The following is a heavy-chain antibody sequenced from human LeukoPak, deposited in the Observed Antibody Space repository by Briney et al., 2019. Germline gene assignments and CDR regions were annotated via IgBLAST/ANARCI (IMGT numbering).Heavy chain of an antibody. D-gene: IGHD1-26*01. CDR2: IYHSGST. V-gene: IGHV4-30-2*01. CDR1: GGSISSGGYS. CDR3: ARVAGAPRYYYYYGMDV. Sequence: SQTLSLTCAVSGGSISSGGYSWSWIRQPPGKGLEWIGYIYHSGSTYYNPSLKSRVTISVDRSKNQFSLKLSSVTAADTDVYYCARVAGAPRYYYYYGMDVWGQGTTVTVSS. J-gene: IGHJ6*02.